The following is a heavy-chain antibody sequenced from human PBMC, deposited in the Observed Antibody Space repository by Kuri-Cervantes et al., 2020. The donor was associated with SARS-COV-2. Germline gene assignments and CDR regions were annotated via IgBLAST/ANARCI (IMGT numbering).Heavy chain of an antibody. J-gene: IGHJ4*02. CDR2: ISGSGGST. V-gene: IGHV3-23*01. CDR3: ARAGKSRDFWSGPFYPDY. D-gene: IGHD3-3*01. CDR1: GFTFSSYA. Sequence: GESLKISCAASGFTFSSYAMSWVRQAPGKGLEWVSAISGSGGSTYYADSVKGRFTISRDNAKNSLYLQMNSLRAEDTAVCYCARAGKSRDFWSGPFYPDYWGQGTLVTVSS.